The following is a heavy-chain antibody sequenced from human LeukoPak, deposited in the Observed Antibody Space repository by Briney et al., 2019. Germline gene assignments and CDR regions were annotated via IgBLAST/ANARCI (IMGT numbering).Heavy chain of an antibody. Sequence: GGSLRLSCVASGFTFSYFGMIWVRQAPGEGLEWLSSISGSGTYIYSTDSVKGRFTVSRDNAKNSLYLLMNSLTAEDTAVYYCAREFTSGWIDYWGQGTLVTVSS. V-gene: IGHV3-21*01. CDR2: ISGSGTYI. J-gene: IGHJ4*02. CDR1: GFTFSYFG. D-gene: IGHD6-19*01. CDR3: AREFTSGWIDY.